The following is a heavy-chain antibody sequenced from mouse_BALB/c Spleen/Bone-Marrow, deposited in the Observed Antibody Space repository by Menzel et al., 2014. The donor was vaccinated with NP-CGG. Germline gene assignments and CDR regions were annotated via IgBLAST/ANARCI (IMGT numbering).Heavy chain of an antibody. D-gene: IGHD1-1*01. CDR3: AREVDYAMDY. Sequence: EAQIQQSGAELVKPGASVKLSCTASGFNIKDTYMHWVKQRPEQGLEWIGRIDPANGNTKYDPKFQGKATITADTSSNTAYLQLSSLTSEDTAVYYCAREVDYAMDYLAQATSVTVYS. CDR1: GFNIKDTY. V-gene: IGHV14-3*02. J-gene: IGHJ4*01. CDR2: IDPANGNT.